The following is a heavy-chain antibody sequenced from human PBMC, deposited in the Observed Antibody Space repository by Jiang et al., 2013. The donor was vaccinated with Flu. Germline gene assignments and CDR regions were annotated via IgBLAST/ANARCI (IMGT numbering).Heavy chain of an antibody. CDR2: INHSGST. D-gene: IGHD6-13*01. V-gene: IGHV4-34*01. J-gene: IGHJ4*02. Sequence: LLKPSETLSLTCAVYGGSFSGYYWSWIRQPPGKGLEWIGEINHSGSTNYNPSLKSRVTISVDTSKNQFSLKLSSVTAADTAVYYCASLQGKQQLVRRNYFDYWGQGTLVTVSS. CDR1: GGSFSGYY. CDR3: ASLQGKQQLVRRNYFDY.